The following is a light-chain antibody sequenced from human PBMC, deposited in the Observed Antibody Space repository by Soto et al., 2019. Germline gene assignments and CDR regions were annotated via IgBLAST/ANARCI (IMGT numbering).Light chain of an antibody. Sequence: QSALTQPPSASGSPGQSVTISCTGTSSDIGAYNDVSWYQQHPGKAPKLMIHEVSKRPSRVPDRFSGSKSGNTASLHVSGLQAEDEADYYCSSYAVSNDRWVSGGGTKLTVL. CDR3: SSYAVSNDRWV. CDR1: SSDIGAYND. J-gene: IGLJ3*02. V-gene: IGLV2-8*01. CDR2: EVS.